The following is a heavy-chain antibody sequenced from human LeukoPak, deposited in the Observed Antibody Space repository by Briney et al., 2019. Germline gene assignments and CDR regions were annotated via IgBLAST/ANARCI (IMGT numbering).Heavy chain of an antibody. J-gene: IGHJ6*02. CDR1: GGSISSYY. D-gene: IGHD2-2*01. CDR2: IYTSGST. CDR3: AREIVVVPAANVHYYHGMDV. Sequence: SETLSLTCTVSGGSISSYYWSWIRQPAGKGLEWIGRIYTSGSTNYNPSLKSRVTMSVDTSKNQFSLKLSSVTAADTAVYYCAREIVVVPAANVHYYHGMDVWGQGTTVTVSS. V-gene: IGHV4-4*07.